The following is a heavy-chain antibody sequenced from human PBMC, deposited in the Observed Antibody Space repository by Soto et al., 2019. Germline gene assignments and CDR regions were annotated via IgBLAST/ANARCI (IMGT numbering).Heavy chain of an antibody. CDR2: ISSSSFTI. Sequence: GSLRLSCAASGFRFSDYSMNWVRQAPGRGLEWVSYISSSSFTIHYADSVKGRFTISRDNAKNSLYLQMNSLRAEDTAVYYCARRYCSGGSCYSIAFDIWGQGTMVTVS. V-gene: IGHV3-48*01. CDR3: ARRYCSGGSCYSIAFDI. D-gene: IGHD2-15*01. CDR1: GFRFSDYS. J-gene: IGHJ3*02.